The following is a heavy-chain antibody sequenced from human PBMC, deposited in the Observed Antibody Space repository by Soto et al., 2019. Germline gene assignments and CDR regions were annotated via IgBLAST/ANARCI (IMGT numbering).Heavy chain of an antibody. D-gene: IGHD2-2*02. CDR3: AKGSVDIVVVPAAIYY. CDR2: ISGSGGST. J-gene: IGHJ4*02. V-gene: IGHV3-23*01. Sequence: GGSLRLSCAASGFTFSSYAMSWVRQAPGKGLEWVSAISGSGGSTYYADSVKGRFTISRDNSKNTLYLQMNSLRAEDTAVYYCAKGSVDIVVVPAAIYYWGQGTLVTVSS. CDR1: GFTFSSYA.